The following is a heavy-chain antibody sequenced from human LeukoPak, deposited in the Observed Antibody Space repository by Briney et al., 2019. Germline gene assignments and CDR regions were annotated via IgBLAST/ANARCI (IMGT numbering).Heavy chain of an antibody. CDR3: ARQEVRLERRDLDY. J-gene: IGHJ4*02. CDR2: INPNSGGT. V-gene: IGHV1-2*02. CDR1: GYTFTGYY. Sequence: ASVKVSCKASGYTFTGYYMHWVRQAPGQGLEWMGWINPNSGGTNYAQKFQGRVTMTRDTSISTAHMELSRLRSEDTAVYYCARQEVRLERRDLDYWGQGTLVTVSS. D-gene: IGHD1-1*01.